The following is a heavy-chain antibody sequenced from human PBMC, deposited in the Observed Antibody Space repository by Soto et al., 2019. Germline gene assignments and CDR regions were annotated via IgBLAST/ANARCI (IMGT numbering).Heavy chain of an antibody. J-gene: IGHJ4*02. CDR1: GYTFTSYA. Sequence: ASVKVSCKASGYTFTSYAMHWLRQAPGQRLEWMGWINAGNGNTKYSQKFQGRVTITRDTSASTAYMELSSLRSEDTAVYYCARDQSIAAAGPDYWGQGTLVTVSS. CDR3: ARDQSIAAAGPDY. CDR2: INAGNGNT. D-gene: IGHD6-13*01. V-gene: IGHV1-3*01.